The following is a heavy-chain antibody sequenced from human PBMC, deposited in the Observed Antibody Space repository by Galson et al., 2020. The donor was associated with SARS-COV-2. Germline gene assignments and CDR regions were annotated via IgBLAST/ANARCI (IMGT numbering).Heavy chain of an antibody. Sequence: GEPLKISCAASGFTFSSFARSWVRQAPGKGLEWVSGIGGSGVPTYYADSVKGRFTIPRDNSKNKLYLQMNSLRAEDTAVYYCAKDRGVVAPAAIVSGPPLDWGLGTLVTVSS. CDR3: AKDRGVVAPAAIVSGPPLD. CDR1: GFTFSSFA. J-gene: IGHJ4*02. V-gene: IGHV3-23*01. CDR2: IGGSGVPT. D-gene: IGHD2-2*01.